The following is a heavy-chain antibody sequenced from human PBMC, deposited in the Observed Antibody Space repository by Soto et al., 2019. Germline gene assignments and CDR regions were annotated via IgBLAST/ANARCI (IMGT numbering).Heavy chain of an antibody. J-gene: IGHJ5*02. V-gene: IGHV1-18*04. Sequence: ASVKVSCKASGYTFTSYGISWVRQAPGQGLEWTGWISAYNGNTNYAQKLQGRVTMTTDTSTSTAYMELRSLRSDDTAVYYCARDVYYDFWSGYKPFVWFDPWGQGTLVTVSS. CDR2: ISAYNGNT. CDR3: ARDVYYDFWSGYKPFVWFDP. D-gene: IGHD3-3*01. CDR1: GYTFTSYG.